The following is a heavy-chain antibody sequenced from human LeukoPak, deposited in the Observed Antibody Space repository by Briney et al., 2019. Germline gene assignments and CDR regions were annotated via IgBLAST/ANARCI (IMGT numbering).Heavy chain of an antibody. V-gene: IGHV4-38-2*02. CDR2: IYHSGRT. Sequence: PSETLSLTCTVSGYSISSGDYWGWIRQPPGKGLEWIGSIYHSGRTYYNPSLKSRVTISVDTSKNQVSLILTSVTAADTAVYYCASHSGGYAYWGQGTLVTVSS. CDR1: GYSISSGDY. D-gene: IGHD5-12*01. CDR3: ASHSGGYAY. J-gene: IGHJ4*02.